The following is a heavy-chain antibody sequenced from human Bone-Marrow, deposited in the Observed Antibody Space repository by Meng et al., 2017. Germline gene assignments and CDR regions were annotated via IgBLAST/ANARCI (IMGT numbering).Heavy chain of an antibody. J-gene: IGHJ4*02. CDR3: AAAWELLPPGY. D-gene: IGHD1-26*01. V-gene: IGHV3-74*01. CDR1: GFTISTYW. Sequence: EVQMVESGGGLVQPGGSLRLSCVASGFTISTYWLHWVRQAPGKGLVWVSRTSRDGSDTVYADSVKGRFTMSRDNAENTLYLQMNSLRAEDTAVYYCAAAWELLPPGYWGQGTLVTVSS. CDR2: TSRDGSDT.